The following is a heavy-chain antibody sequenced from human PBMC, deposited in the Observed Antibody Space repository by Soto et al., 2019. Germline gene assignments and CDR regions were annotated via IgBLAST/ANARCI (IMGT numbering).Heavy chain of an antibody. CDR2: IYWNDDK. Sequence: QITLKESGPTLVKPTQTLTLTCTFSGFSLSTSGVGVGWIRQPPGKALEWLALIYWNDDKRYSPSLKNRLTTTKYTPQNQVVLKRTRTDPVDTATYYSAHRRTDGYDQAYFDHWGQGTLVTFSS. D-gene: IGHD5-12*01. CDR3: AHRRTDGYDQAYFDH. J-gene: IGHJ4*02. CDR1: GFSLSTSGVG. V-gene: IGHV2-5*01.